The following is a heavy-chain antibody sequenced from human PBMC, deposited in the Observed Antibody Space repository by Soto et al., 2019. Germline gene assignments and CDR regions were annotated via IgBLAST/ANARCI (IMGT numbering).Heavy chain of an antibody. CDR1: GFTFGDYA. D-gene: IGHD3-22*01. V-gene: IGHV3-49*03. J-gene: IGHJ6*02. CDR2: IRSKAYGGTT. CDR3: TWNNYYDSSGYYGFQNYYGMDV. Sequence: SLRLSCTASGFTFGDYAMSWFRQAPGKGLEWVGFIRSKAYGGTTEYAASVKGRFTISRDDSKSIAYLQMNSLKTEDTAVYYCTWNNYYDSSGYYGFQNYYGMDVWGQGTTVTVSS.